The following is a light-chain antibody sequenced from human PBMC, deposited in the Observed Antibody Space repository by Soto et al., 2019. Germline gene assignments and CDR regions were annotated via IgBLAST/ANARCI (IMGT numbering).Light chain of an antibody. J-gene: IGKJ4*01. Sequence: EIVVTQSPATPSLSRGETAILSCSAGQRVGTFLACYQQNPGQAPRLLIYDASNRATGIPARFSGSGSGTDFTITISSLEPEALAVYYCQQRSDLPPITFGGGTRVQIK. CDR2: DAS. V-gene: IGKV3-11*01. CDR3: QQRSDLPPIT. CDR1: QRVGTF.